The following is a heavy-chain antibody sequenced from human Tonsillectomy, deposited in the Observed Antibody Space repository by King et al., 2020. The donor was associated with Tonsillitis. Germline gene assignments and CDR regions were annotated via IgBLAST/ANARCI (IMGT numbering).Heavy chain of an antibody. J-gene: IGHJ4*02. V-gene: IGHV1-46*03. CDR3: TRGRYSGTH. CDR2: MNPTGGNT. D-gene: IGHD1-26*01. CDR1: GYTFTSDY. Sequence: QLVQSGAEVKNPGASVKVSCKAPGYTFTSDYMHWVRQAPGQGLEWMGIMNPTGGNTNSAQKFQGRVTMTWDTSTSTVYMDLTNLRYEDTALYFCTRGRYSGTHWGAGTLVTVSS.